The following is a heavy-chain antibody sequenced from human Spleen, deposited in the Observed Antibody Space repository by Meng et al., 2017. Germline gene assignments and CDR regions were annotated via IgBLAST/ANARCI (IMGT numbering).Heavy chain of an antibody. CDR1: GWSSSIYY. CDR3: ARGPTTMAHDFDY. Sequence: QLRLPLWAAGRLQPSACLPRTGVSSGWSSSIYYWSWIRQPPGKGLEWIGEINHSGSTNYNPSLESRATISVDTSQNNLSLKLSSVTAADSAVYYCARGPTTMAHDFDYWGQGTLVTVSS. V-gene: IGHV4-34*02. CDR2: INHSGST. J-gene: IGHJ4*02. D-gene: IGHD4-11*01.